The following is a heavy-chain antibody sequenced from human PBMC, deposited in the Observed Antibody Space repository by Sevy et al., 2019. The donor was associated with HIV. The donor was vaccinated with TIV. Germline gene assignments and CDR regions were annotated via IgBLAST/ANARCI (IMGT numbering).Heavy chain of an antibody. D-gene: IGHD6-19*01. CDR1: GYTFTSYY. J-gene: IGHJ4*02. CDR2: INPSGGST. CDR3: ARGSGWEGREYYFDY. V-gene: IGHV1-46*01. Sequence: ASVKVSCKASGYTFTSYYMHWVRQAPGQGLEWMGIINPSGGSTSYAQKFQGRVNMTRDTSTITVYMELSSLRSEDTAVHCCARGSGWEGREYYFDYWGQGTLVTVSS.